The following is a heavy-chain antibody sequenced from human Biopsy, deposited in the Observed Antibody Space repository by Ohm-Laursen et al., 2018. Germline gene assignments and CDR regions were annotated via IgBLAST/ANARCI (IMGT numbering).Heavy chain of an antibody. V-gene: IGHV3-73*01. D-gene: IGHD3-10*01. CDR1: GFTFSASA. Sequence: SLRLSCAAPGFTFSASAVHWVRQASGKGLEWVGRIRSKAKSYATAYAASVTGGFTISRDDSKNTTYLQMNSLKTEDTAVYYCTLEGAGFDNWGQGTLVTVSS. J-gene: IGHJ4*02. CDR3: TLEGAGFDN. CDR2: IRSKAKSYAT.